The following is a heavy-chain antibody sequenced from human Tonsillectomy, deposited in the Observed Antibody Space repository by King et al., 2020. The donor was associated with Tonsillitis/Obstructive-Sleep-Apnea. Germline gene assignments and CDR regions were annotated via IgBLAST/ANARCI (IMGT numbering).Heavy chain of an antibody. J-gene: IGHJ4*02. CDR3: ARRTGLGITGTTFVY. D-gene: IGHD1-7*01. CDR2: IYYSGST. V-gene: IGHV4-59*08. CDR1: GGSISSYY. Sequence: VQLQESGPGLVKPSETLSLTCTVSGGSISSYYWSWIRQPPGKGLEWIGYIYYSGSTNYNPSLKSRVTISVDTSKNQFSLKLSSVTAADTAVYYCARRTGLGITGTTFVYWGQGTLVTVSS.